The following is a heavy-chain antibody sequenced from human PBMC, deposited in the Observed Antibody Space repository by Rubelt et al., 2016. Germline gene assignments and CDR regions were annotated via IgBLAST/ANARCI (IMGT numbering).Heavy chain of an antibody. D-gene: IGHD5-24*01. CDR3: AREQERDGYNRYPDY. V-gene: IGHV4-34*01. J-gene: IGHJ4*02. CDR2: INHSGST. Sequence: QVQLQQWGAGLLKPSETLSLTCAVYGGSFSGYYWSWIRQPPGKGLEWIGEINHSGSTNYNPSLKSRVTISVDTSKNQFSLKLSSVTASDTAVYYCAREQERDGYNRYPDYWGQGTLVTVSS. CDR1: GGSFSGYY.